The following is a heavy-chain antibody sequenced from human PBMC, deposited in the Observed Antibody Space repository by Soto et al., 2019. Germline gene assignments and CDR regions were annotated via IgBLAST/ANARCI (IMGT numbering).Heavy chain of an antibody. CDR3: ARATSYDYVWGSYRLYFDY. Sequence: SETLSLTCTVSGGSISSGGYYWSWIRQHPGKGLEWIGYIYYSGSTYYNPSLKSRVTISVDTSKNQFSLKLSSVTAADTAVYYCARATSYDYVWGSYRLYFDYWGQGTLVIVSS. J-gene: IGHJ4*02. V-gene: IGHV4-31*03. CDR1: GGSISSGGYY. CDR2: IYYSGST. D-gene: IGHD3-16*02.